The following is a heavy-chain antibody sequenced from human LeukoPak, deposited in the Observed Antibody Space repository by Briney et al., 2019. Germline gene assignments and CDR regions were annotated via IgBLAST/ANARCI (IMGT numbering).Heavy chain of an antibody. V-gene: IGHV3-23*01. CDR1: GFTFSSNS. D-gene: IGHD3-10*01. J-gene: IGHJ4*02. Sequence: GGSLRLSCTASGFTFSSNSMTWVRQTPGKGLEWVSGISGSGDSTFYADSVKGRFTISRDNSRNTLYLQMSSLRPEDTAVYYCTKWSGFGDDWGQGTLVTVSS. CDR2: ISGSGDST. CDR3: TKWSGFGDD.